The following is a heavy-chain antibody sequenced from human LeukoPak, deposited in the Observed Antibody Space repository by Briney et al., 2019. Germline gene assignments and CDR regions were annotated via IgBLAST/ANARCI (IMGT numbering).Heavy chain of an antibody. Sequence: PSETLSLTCTVSGGSITSYYWSWIRQPPGKGLEWIGYIYYSGSTNYNPSLKSRVTISVDTSKNQFSLKLSSVTAADTAVYYCARVRGSSGSYEYYHYMDVWGKGTTVTISS. CDR1: GGSITSYY. V-gene: IGHV4-59*01. J-gene: IGHJ6*03. CDR2: IYYSGST. D-gene: IGHD1-26*01. CDR3: ARVRGSSGSYEYYHYMDV.